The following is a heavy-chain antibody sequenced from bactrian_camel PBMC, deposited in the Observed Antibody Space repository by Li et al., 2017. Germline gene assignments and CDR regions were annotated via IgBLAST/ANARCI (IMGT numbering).Heavy chain of an antibody. CDR1: AYTPANVR. J-gene: IGHJ4*01. D-gene: IGHD2*01. CDR3: AADRRRHGPPSLRPGDYSV. CDR2: LASDGSS. Sequence: HVQLVESGGGSVQAGGFLRLSCAFDAYTPANVRMAWFRQAPGKEREGVASLASDGSSIYANSLKGRFSISKDNARNWLDLQMDSLEPGDTARYYCAADRRRHGPPSLRPGDYSVWGQGTQVTVS. V-gene: IGHV3S53*01.